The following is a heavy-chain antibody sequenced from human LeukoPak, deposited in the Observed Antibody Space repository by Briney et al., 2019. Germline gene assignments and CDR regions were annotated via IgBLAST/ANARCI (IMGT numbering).Heavy chain of an antibody. V-gene: IGHV3-21*01. J-gene: IGHJ4*02. Sequence: GGSLRLSCAASGFTFSSYSMNWVRQAPGKGLEWVSSISSSSSYIYYADSMEGRFTISRDNAKNSLFLQLNSLRAEDTAVYYCARELNSFDSWGQGTLVTVSS. D-gene: IGHD3-16*01. CDR2: ISSSSSYI. CDR3: ARELNSFDS. CDR1: GFTFSSYS.